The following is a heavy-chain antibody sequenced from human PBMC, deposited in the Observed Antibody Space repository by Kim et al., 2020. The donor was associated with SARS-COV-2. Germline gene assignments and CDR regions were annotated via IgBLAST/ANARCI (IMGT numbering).Heavy chain of an antibody. Sequence: SETLSLTCAVYGWSFSDYYWNWIRQPPGKGLEWIGEISPSGSTNYNVSLKSRVAITLDSSKNQFSLHLNSVTAADTAAYYCANFDKLHGPYYFDHWGQG. CDR2: ISPSGST. V-gene: IGHV4-34*01. CDR1: GWSFSDYY. CDR3: ANFDKLHGPYYFDH. J-gene: IGHJ4*02. D-gene: IGHD3-9*01.